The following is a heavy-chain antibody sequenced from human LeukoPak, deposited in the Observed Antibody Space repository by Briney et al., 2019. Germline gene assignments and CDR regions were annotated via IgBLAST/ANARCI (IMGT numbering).Heavy chain of an antibody. CDR2: ISSNGGST. V-gene: IGHV3-64*01. CDR3: ARETYDILTGYAFDI. Sequence: GGSLRLSCAASGFTFSSYAMHWVRQAPGKGLEYVSAISSNGGSTYYANSVKGRFTISRDNSKSTLYLQMGSLRAEDMAVYYCARETYDILTGYAFDIWGQGTMVTVSS. J-gene: IGHJ3*02. D-gene: IGHD3-9*01. CDR1: GFTFSSYA.